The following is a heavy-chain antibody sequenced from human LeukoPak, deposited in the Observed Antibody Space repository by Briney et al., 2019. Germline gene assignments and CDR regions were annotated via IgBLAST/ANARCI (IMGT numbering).Heavy chain of an antibody. D-gene: IGHD1-26*01. CDR2: IYPADSDT. V-gene: IGHV5-51*01. CDR1: GYSFTNYW. CDR3: ARRVWDDAFDI. J-gene: IGHJ3*02. Sequence: GESLKISCKGSGYSFTNYWIGWVRQMPGKGLEWMGIIYPADSDTRYSPSFQDQVTISADKSISTAYLQWSSLKASDTAMYYCARRVWDDAFDIWGQGTMVTVSS.